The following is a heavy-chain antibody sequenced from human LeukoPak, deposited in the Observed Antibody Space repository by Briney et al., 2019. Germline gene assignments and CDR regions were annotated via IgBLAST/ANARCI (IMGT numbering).Heavy chain of an antibody. V-gene: IGHV3-21*01. CDR2: ISSSSSYI. CDR1: GFTFSSYS. Sequence: GGSLRLSCAASGFTFSSYSTNWVRQAPGKGLEWVSSISSSSSYIYYADSVKGRFTISRDNAKNSLYLQMNGLRAEDTAVYYCATPRGGATTPRFDYWGQGTLVTVSS. D-gene: IGHD1-26*01. CDR3: ATPRGGATTPRFDY. J-gene: IGHJ4*02.